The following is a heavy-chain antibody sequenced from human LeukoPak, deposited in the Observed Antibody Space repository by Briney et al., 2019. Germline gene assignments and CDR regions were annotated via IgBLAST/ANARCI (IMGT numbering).Heavy chain of an antibody. CDR2: INHSGST. J-gene: IGHJ4*02. D-gene: IGHD3-22*01. CDR1: GGSFSGYY. V-gene: IGHV4-34*01. CDR3: ARGYYYDSSGSTEYYFDY. Sequence: SETLSLTCAVYGGSFSGYYWSWIRQPPGKGLEWIGEINHSGSTNYNPSLKSRVIISVDTSKNQFSLKLSSVTAADTAVYYCARGYYYDSSGSTEYYFDYWGQGTLVTVSS.